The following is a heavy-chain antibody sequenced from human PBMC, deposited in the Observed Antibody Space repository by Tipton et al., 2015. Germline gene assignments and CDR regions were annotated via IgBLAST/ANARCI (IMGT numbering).Heavy chain of an antibody. Sequence: TLSLTCTVSGGSISTYYWSWIRQPPGKGLEWIGYIYYSGVTYYNPSLEGRLSISLDTSKSQFSLKLTSVTAADTAVYYCARGKDYGARFFDYWGQGTLVTVSS. J-gene: IGHJ4*02. CDR2: IYYSGVT. D-gene: IGHD4-17*01. V-gene: IGHV4-59*12. CDR1: GGSISTYY. CDR3: ARGKDYGARFFDY.